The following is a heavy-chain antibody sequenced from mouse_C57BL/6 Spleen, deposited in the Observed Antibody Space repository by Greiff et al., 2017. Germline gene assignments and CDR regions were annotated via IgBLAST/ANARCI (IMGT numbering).Heavy chain of an antibody. CDR3: ARRDYGDYVDYAMDY. CDR2: INPSTGGT. CDR1: GYSFTGYY. J-gene: IGHJ4*01. Sequence: EVQLVESGPELVKPGASVKISCKASGYSFTGYYMNWVKQSPEKSLEWIGEINPSTGGTTYNQKFKAKATLTVDKSSSTAYMQLKSLTSEDSAVYYCARRDYGDYVDYAMDYWGQGTSVTVSS. D-gene: IGHD2-13*01. V-gene: IGHV1-42*01.